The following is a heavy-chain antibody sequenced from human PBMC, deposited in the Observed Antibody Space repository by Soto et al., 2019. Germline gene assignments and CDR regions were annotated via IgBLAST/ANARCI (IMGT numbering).Heavy chain of an antibody. D-gene: IGHD6-6*01. CDR1: GFTFSSYA. Sequence: GGSLRLSCAASGFTFSSYAMHWVRQAPGKGLEWVAVISYDGSNKYYADSVKGRFTISRDNSKNTLYLQMNSLRAEDTAVYYCARAFLSIAARLGPGYWGQGTLVTVSS. CDR2: ISYDGSNK. CDR3: ARAFLSIAARLGPGY. J-gene: IGHJ4*02. V-gene: IGHV3-30-3*01.